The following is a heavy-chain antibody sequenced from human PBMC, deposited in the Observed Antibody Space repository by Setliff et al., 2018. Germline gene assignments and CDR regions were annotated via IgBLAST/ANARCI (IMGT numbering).Heavy chain of an antibody. V-gene: IGHV3-23*03. J-gene: IGHJ4*02. CDR2: ISSDGSSI. CDR3: ARCSSWHGHYPHFNY. Sequence: LRLSCAASGLTFSSDAMTWVRQTPGKGLEWVSVISSDGSSIYYADSVKGRFTISRDKSKNTLYLQMNSLRAEDTAIYYCARCSSWHGHYPHFNYWGQGTLVTVSS. CDR1: GLTFSSDA. D-gene: IGHD6-13*01.